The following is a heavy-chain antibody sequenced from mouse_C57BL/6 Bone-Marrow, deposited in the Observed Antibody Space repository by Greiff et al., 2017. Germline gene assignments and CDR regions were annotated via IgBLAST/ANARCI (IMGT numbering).Heavy chain of an antibody. V-gene: IGHV1-56*01. CDR2: IFPGIGST. Sequence: VQLQQSGPELVRPGASVKLSCKAPGSTFTSHWMQWVRQRPEQGLEWIGGIFPGIGSTYYTAKFKGKATMTADTSSSTAYMQLSSLTSEDTAVYFCARVEGDYFDYWGQGTTLTVAS. CDR1: GSTFTSHW. J-gene: IGHJ2*01. CDR3: ARVEGDYFDY.